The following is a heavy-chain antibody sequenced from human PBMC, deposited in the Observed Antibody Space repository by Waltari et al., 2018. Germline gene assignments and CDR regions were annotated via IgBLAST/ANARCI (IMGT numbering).Heavy chain of an antibody. J-gene: IGHJ5*02. D-gene: IGHD2-21*01. Sequence: QLHLQESGPGLVKPWETLSLNCSVSNRSISNQYWSWIRQTTGQGLQWMGYIYYSGTTSYNPSLKSRLTISVDTWKNQFSLKLTSVTAADTGVYYCARGGGPYEFWRGYSLWFDTWGQGTLVTVSS. CDR2: IYYSGTT. CDR3: ARGGGPYEFWRGYSLWFDT. CDR1: NRSISNQY. V-gene: IGHV4-59*11.